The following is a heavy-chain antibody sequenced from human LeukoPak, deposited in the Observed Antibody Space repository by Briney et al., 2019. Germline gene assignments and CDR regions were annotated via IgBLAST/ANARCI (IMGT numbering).Heavy chain of an antibody. Sequence: GGSLRLSCTASGFTFGDYAMSWFRQAPGKGLEWVGFIRSKAYGGTTEYAASVKGRFTISRDNAKNSLYLQMNSLRAEDTAVYYCARGSRFGVVGRDAFDIWGQGTMVTVSS. V-gene: IGHV3-49*03. CDR2: IRSKAYGGTT. J-gene: IGHJ3*02. CDR3: ARGSRFGVVGRDAFDI. CDR1: GFTFGDYA. D-gene: IGHD3-3*01.